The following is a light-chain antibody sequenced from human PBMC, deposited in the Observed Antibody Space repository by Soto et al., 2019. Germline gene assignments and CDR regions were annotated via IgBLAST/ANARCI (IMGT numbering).Light chain of an antibody. Sequence: ESVLTQSPGTLSLSPGERATLSCRASQSVSSNFIAWYQQKPGRAPRLLIYAASSRATGIPDRFSGSGSGTDFTLTISRLEPEDFAMDYCQLYGYSPPTYTFGQGTKLEIK. V-gene: IGKV3-20*01. CDR3: QLYGYSPPTYT. CDR1: QSVSSNF. CDR2: AAS. J-gene: IGKJ2*01.